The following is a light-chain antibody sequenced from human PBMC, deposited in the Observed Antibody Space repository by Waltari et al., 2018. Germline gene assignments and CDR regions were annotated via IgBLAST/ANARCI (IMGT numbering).Light chain of an antibody. CDR2: WAY. CDR1: QSLLYDSNNRNY. Sequence: IVVTQSPDSLAVSLGERVTINCRSNQSLLYDSNNRNYLAWYQQKPGQPPRPLIYWAYMRQSGVPDRFTGIGSGTDFTLTISSLQAEDVAVYYCQQYFSTPWTFGHETAVEIK. J-gene: IGKJ1*01. CDR3: QQYFSTPWT. V-gene: IGKV4-1*01.